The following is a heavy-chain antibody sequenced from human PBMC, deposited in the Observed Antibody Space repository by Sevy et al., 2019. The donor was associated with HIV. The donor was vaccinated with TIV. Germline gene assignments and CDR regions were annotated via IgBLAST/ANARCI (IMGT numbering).Heavy chain of an antibody. CDR1: GYTFTSYY. D-gene: IGHD1-7*01. CDR3: AREPPVTGTFTASASEDYGMDV. CDR2: INPSGGST. J-gene: IGHJ6*02. V-gene: IGHV1-46*01. Sequence: ASVKVSCKASGYTFTSYYMHWVRQAPGQGLEWMGIINPSGGSTSYAQKFQGRVTMTRDTSTSTVYMGLGSLRSEDTAVYYCAREPPVTGTFTASASEDYGMDVWGQGTTVTVSS.